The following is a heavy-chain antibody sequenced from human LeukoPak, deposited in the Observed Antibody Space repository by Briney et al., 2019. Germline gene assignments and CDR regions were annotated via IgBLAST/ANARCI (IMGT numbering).Heavy chain of an antibody. J-gene: IGHJ5*02. D-gene: IGHD4-11*01. V-gene: IGHV3-74*01. CDR1: GFNLRNYW. Sequence: GGSLRLSCAASGFNLRNYWMHWVRQAPGKGLVWVSRLGTDGTYTNYADSVTGRFTISRDNAKNTLYLQMDSLRAEDTSFYYCVRDPSNSGNWFDLWGQGTLVTVSS. CDR2: LGTDGTYT. CDR3: VRDPSNSGNWFDL.